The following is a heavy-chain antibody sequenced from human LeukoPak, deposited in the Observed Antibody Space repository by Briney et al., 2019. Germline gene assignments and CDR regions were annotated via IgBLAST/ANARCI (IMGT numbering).Heavy chain of an antibody. J-gene: IGHJ4*02. V-gene: IGHV3-74*01. CDR2: IKMDGRAT. D-gene: IGHD6-13*01. CDR1: AFTVSSSW. Sequence: GGSLRLPCAASAFTVSSSWAHSGRHPPREGLVWVSRIKMDGRATSHAASVKGRFTLSRDNSNNTLYLQMNRLRAEDTAVYYCASAWYSSSPGFLDYWGQGTLVTVSS. CDR3: ASAWYSSSPGFLDY.